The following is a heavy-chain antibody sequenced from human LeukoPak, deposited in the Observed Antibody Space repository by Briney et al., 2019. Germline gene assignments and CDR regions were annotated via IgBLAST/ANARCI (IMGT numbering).Heavy chain of an antibody. CDR2: IWYDGSNK. CDR1: GFTFSSYG. CDR3: ASSIVVVPALDY. D-gene: IGHD2-2*01. J-gene: IGHJ4*02. V-gene: IGHV3-33*01. Sequence: GGSLRLSCAASGFTFSSYGMHWVRQAPGKGQEWVTVIWYDGSNKYYADSVKGRFTISRDNSKNTLYLQMNSLRAEDTAVYYCASSIVVVPALDYWGQGTLVTVSS.